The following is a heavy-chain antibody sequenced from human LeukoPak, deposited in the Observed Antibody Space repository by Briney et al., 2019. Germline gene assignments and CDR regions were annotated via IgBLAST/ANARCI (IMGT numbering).Heavy chain of an antibody. D-gene: IGHD3-10*01. V-gene: IGHV4-34*01. CDR3: ARQMYYYGSGSYSSPKKPSDS. CDR2: INHSGST. Sequence: SETLSLTCAVYGGSFSGYYWSWIRQPPGKGLEWTGEINHSGSTNYNPSLKSRGTISVDTSKNQFSLRLSYVTAADTAVYYCARQMYYYGSGSYSSPKKPSDSWGQGTPVTVSS. J-gene: IGHJ4*02. CDR1: GGSFSGYY.